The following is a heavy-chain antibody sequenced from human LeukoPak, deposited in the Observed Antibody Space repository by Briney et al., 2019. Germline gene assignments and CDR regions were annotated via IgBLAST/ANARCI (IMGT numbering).Heavy chain of an antibody. CDR1: GGSFSGYY. D-gene: IGHD3-10*01. J-gene: IGHJ6*03. Sequence: SETLSLTCAVYGGSFSGYYWSWIRQPPGKGLEWIGEINHSGSTNYNPSLKSRVTISVDTSKNQFSLKLSSVTAADTAVYYCARGRGSGSYYYYYYYMDVWGKGPRSPSP. V-gene: IGHV4-34*01. CDR3: ARGRGSGSYYYYYYYMDV. CDR2: INHSGST.